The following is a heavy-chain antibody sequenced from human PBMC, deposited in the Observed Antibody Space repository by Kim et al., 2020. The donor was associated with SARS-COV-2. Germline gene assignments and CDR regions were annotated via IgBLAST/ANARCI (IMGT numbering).Heavy chain of an antibody. Sequence: SVKVSCKASGATFSSYAISWVRQAPGQGLEWMGGIIPIFGTANYAQKFQGRVTITADESTSTAYMELSSLRSEDTAVYYCASMLFACGYFDWLLCGYYYYGMDVWGQGTTVTVSS. CDR2: IIPIFGTA. V-gene: IGHV1-69*13. D-gene: IGHD3-9*01. CDR1: GATFSSYA. CDR3: ASMLFACGYFDWLLCGYYYYGMDV. J-gene: IGHJ6*02.